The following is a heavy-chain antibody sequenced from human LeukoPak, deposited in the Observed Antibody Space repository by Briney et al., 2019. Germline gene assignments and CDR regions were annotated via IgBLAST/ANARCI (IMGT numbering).Heavy chain of an antibody. D-gene: IGHD1-26*01. Sequence: RSETLSLTCTVSGGSISSYYWSWIRQPPGKVLEWIGYIYYSGSTNYNPSLKSRVTISVDTSKNQFSLKLSSVTAADTAVYYCARVKVGATAIDYWGQGTLVTVSS. J-gene: IGHJ4*02. CDR3: ARVKVGATAIDY. CDR2: IYYSGST. CDR1: GGSISSYY. V-gene: IGHV4-59*01.